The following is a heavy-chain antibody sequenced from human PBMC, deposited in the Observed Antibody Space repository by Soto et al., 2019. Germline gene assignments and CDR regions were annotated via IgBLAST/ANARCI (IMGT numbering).Heavy chain of an antibody. J-gene: IGHJ4*02. CDR1: GFTFSSYG. V-gene: IGHV3-30*18. D-gene: IGHD3-9*01. CDR2: ISYDGSNK. CDR3: AKVHPRYYDILTGYPDFDY. Sequence: QVQLVESGGGVVQPGRSLRLSCAASGFTFSSYGMHWVRQAPGKGLEWVAVISYDGSNKYYADSVKGRFTISRDNSKNTLYLQMNSLRAEDTAVYYCAKVHPRYYDILTGYPDFDYWGQGTLVTVSS.